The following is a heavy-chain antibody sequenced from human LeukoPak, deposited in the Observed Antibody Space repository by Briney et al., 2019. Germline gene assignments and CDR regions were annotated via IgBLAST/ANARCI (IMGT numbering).Heavy chain of an antibody. D-gene: IGHD2-2*01. CDR2: IYYSGST. Sequence: PSETLSLTCTVSGGSISSYYWSWIRQPPGKGLEWIGYIYYSGSTNYNPSLKSRVTISVDTSKNQFSLKLSSVTAADTAVYYCARAYCSSTSCYGGDYYYYMDVWGKGTTVTVSS. CDR1: GGSISSYY. J-gene: IGHJ6*03. CDR3: ARAYCSSTSCYGGDYYYYMDV. V-gene: IGHV4-59*08.